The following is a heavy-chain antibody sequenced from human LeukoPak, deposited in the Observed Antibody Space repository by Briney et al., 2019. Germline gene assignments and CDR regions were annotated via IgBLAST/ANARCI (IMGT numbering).Heavy chain of an antibody. D-gene: IGHD5-18*01. J-gene: IGHJ6*02. CDR2: IYYSGST. CDR3: ARLRGYSYATYYYYYGMDV. V-gene: IGHV4-59*01. Sequence: SETLSLTCTVSGGSISSYYWSWIRQPPGKGLEWIGYIYYSGSTNYNPSLKSRVTISVDTSKNQFSLKLSSVTAADTAVYYCARLRGYSYATYYYYYGMDVWGQGTTVTVSS. CDR1: GGSISSYY.